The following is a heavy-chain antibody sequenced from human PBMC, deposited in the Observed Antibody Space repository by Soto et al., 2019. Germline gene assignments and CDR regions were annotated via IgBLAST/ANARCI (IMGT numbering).Heavy chain of an antibody. CDR2: ISGSGGST. CDR1: GFTFSSYA. Sequence: GGSLRLSCAASGFTFSSYAMSWVRQAPGKGLEWVSAISGSGGSTYCADSVKGRFTISRDNSKNTLYLQMNSLRAEDTAVYYCAKMSIMIFGAPLDFDYWGQGTLVTVSS. J-gene: IGHJ4*02. V-gene: IGHV3-23*01. D-gene: IGHD3-3*01. CDR3: AKMSIMIFGAPLDFDY.